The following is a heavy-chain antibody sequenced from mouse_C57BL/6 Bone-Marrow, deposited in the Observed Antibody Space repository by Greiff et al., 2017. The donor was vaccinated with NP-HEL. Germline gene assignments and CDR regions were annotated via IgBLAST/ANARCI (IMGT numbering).Heavy chain of an antibody. V-gene: IGHV1-15*01. Sequence: VQGVESGAELVRPGASVTLSCKASGYTFTDYEMHWVKQTPVHGLEWIGAIDPETGGTAYNPKFKGKAILTADKSSSTAYMELRSLTSEDSAFYYCTREGDYEAWFAYWGQGTLVTVSA. CDR3: TREGDYEAWFAY. D-gene: IGHD2-4*01. CDR1: GYTFTDYE. J-gene: IGHJ3*01. CDR2: IDPETGGT.